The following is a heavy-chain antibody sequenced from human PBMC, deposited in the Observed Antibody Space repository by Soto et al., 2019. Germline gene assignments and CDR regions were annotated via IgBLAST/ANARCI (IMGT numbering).Heavy chain of an antibody. CDR1: GYTFTSYY. V-gene: IGHV1-46*01. CDR3: ARVGIAARPDDAFDI. J-gene: IGHJ3*02. CDR2: INPSGGST. D-gene: IGHD6-6*01. Sequence: ASVKVSCKASGYTFTSYYMHRVRQALGQGLEWMGIINPSGGSTSYAQKFQGRVTMTRDTATSTVYMELSSLRSEDTAVYYCARVGIAARPDDAFDIWGQGTMVTVSS.